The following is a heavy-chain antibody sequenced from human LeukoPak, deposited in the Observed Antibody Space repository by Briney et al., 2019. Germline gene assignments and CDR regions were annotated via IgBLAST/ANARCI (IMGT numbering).Heavy chain of an antibody. J-gene: IGHJ4*02. CDR3: ARGTMFPYYFDY. D-gene: IGHD3-10*02. CDR1: GFTFSSYA. V-gene: IGHV3-30*04. Sequence: GGSLRLSSAASGFTFSSYAMHWVRQAPGKGLEWVAVISYDGSNKYYADSVKGRFTISRDNSKNTLYLQMNSLRAEDTAVYYCARGTMFPYYFDYWGQGTLVTVSS. CDR2: ISYDGSNK.